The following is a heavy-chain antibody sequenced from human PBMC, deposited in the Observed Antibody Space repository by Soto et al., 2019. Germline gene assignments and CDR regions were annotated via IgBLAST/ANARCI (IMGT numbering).Heavy chain of an antibody. J-gene: IGHJ5*02. CDR1: GGTFSSYA. V-gene: IGHV1-69*01. CDR3: APLNMRWDWQWFDP. D-gene: IGHD1-26*01. CDR2: IIPIFGTA. Sequence: QVQLVQSGAEVKKPGSSVKVSCKASGGTFSSYAISWVRQAPGQGLEWMGGIIPIFGTANYAQKFQGRVTITAVESTITAYMELSSLRSEDTAVYYCAPLNMRWDWQWFDPWGQGTLVTVSS.